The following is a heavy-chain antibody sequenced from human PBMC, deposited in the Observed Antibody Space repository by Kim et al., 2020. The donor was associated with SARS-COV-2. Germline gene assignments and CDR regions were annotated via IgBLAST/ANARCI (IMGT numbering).Heavy chain of an antibody. Sequence: YVDWVKGRVTMSRDNAKNSLYLQMSSLRTEDTAIYYCAARDTVQVPGGIWGQGTLVTVSS. J-gene: IGHJ4*02. D-gene: IGHD3-10*01. V-gene: IGHV3-7*01. CDR3: AARDTVQVPGGI.